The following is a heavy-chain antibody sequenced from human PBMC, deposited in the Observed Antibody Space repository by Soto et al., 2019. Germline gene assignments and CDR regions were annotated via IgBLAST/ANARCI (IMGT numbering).Heavy chain of an antibody. J-gene: IGHJ5*02. V-gene: IGHV3-23*01. D-gene: IGHD3-10*01. CDR1: AFTFSRFA. CDR3: AKGLSGSGAYQWFDP. Sequence: EVQLLESGGGLVQPGGSLRLSCAASAFTFSRFAMSLVRQTPGNGLEWVSAISGGGDNTFYADSVKGRFTISRDNSKNTLYLQMNGLRVEDTAVYYCAKGLSGSGAYQWFDPWGQGTLVTVSS. CDR2: ISGGGDNT.